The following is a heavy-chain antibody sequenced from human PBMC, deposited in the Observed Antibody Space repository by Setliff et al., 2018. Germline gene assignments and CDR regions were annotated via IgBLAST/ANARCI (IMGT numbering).Heavy chain of an antibody. CDR3: ARQIDYGYFQSFDY. V-gene: IGHV4-38-2*01. D-gene: IGHD4-17*01. Sequence: PSETLSLTCSVSDFSINSGYYWGWIRQSPGEGLEWIGSIYRNGNTYYNPSLKSRVTISVDTSKNQLSLKLNSVTAADTAVYYCARQIDYGYFQSFDYWGRGTLVTVS. J-gene: IGHJ4*02. CDR1: DFSINSGYY. CDR2: IYRNGNT.